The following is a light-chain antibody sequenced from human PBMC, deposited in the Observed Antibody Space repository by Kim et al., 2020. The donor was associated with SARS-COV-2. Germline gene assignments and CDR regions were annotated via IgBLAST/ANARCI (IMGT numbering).Light chain of an antibody. CDR2: GAS. J-gene: IGKJ4*01. Sequence: LSVSPGERATLSCRASQSVSSNVAWYQQKPGQTPRLLIYGASTRATGIPARFSGSGSGTEFTLTISSLQSEDCAVYYCQQYNNWLTFGGGTKVEI. CDR1: QSVSSN. V-gene: IGKV3-15*01. CDR3: QQYNNWLT.